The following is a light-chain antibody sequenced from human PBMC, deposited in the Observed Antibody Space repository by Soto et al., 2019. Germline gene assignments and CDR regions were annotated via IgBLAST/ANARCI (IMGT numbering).Light chain of an antibody. Sequence: QLVLTRSPSASASLGASVKLTCTLSSGHSNYAIAWHQQQPEKGPRYLMKLNSDGSHSKGDGIPDRFSGSSSGAERYLTISRLQSEDEADYYCQTWGTGIQVFGTGTKLTVL. CDR2: LNSDGSH. V-gene: IGLV4-69*01. J-gene: IGLJ1*01. CDR3: QTWGTGIQV. CDR1: SGHSNYA.